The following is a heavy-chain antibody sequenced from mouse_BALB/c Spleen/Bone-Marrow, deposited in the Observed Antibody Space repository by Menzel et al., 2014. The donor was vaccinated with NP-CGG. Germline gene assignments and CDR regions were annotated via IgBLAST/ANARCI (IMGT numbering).Heavy chain of an antibody. D-gene: IGHD1-1*01. Sequence: VHLVESGPELVKPGASVRISCKASGYTFTSYYIHWVKQRPGQGLEWIGWIYPGNVNTKYNEKFKGKATLTADKSSSTAYIQLSSLTSEDSAVYFCARSLITTVVANYAMDYWGQGTSVTVSS. J-gene: IGHJ4*01. CDR2: IYPGNVNT. CDR1: GYTFTSYY. V-gene: IGHV1S56*01. CDR3: ARSLITTVVANYAMDY.